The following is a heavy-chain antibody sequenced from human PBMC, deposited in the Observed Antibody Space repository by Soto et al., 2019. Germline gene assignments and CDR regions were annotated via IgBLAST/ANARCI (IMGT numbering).Heavy chain of an antibody. V-gene: IGHV1-69*13. Sequence: SVKVSCKASGGTFSSYAISWVRQAPGQGLEWMGGIIPIFGTANYAQKFQGRVTITADESTSTAYMELSSLRSEDTAVYYCASGAVILKPKYYYGMDVWGQGTTVTVSS. CDR2: IIPIFGTA. J-gene: IGHJ6*02. CDR3: ASGAVILKPKYYYGMDV. D-gene: IGHD3-16*02. CDR1: GGTFSSYA.